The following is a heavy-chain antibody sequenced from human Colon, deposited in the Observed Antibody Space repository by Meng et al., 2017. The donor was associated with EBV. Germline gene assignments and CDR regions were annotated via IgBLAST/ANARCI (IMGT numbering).Heavy chain of an antibody. CDR1: GDSISSGEYF. CDR3: ARGELLWDY. D-gene: IGHD2-2*01. Sequence: VPLQGSGPGLVKPSTPLFLTCTSSGDSISSGEYFWSWIRQPPGKGLEWIGYMDYRGSTLYNPSLKSRVTISVDTSKNQFFLKLSSVIAADTAVYLCARGELLWDYWGQGTLVTVSS. CDR2: MDYRGST. V-gene: IGHV4-30-4*01. J-gene: IGHJ4*02.